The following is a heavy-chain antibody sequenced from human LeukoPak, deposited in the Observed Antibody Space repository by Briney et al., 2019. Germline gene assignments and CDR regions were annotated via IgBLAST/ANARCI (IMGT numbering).Heavy chain of an antibody. CDR2: INHSGST. CDR3: NFEPRIAVAGTDTDAFDI. D-gene: IGHD6-19*01. V-gene: IGHV4-39*07. Sequence: PSETLSLTCTVSGGSISSGSYYWSWIRQPPGKGLEWIGEINHSGSTNYNPSLKSRVTISVDTSKNQFSLKLSSVTAADTAVYYCNFEPRIAVAGTDTDAFDIWGQGTMVTVSS. CDR1: GGSISSGSYY. J-gene: IGHJ3*02.